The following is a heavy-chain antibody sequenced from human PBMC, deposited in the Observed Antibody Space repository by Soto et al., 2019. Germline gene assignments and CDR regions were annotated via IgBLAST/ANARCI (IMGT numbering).Heavy chain of an antibody. CDR1: GGSISSSSYY. Sequence: SETLSLTCTVSGGSISSSSYYWGWIRQPPGKGLGWIGSIYYSGSTYYNPSLKSRVTISVDTSKNQFSLKLSSVTAADTAVYYCARHRGPIYYDSSGYSLDYWGQGTLVTVSS. V-gene: IGHV4-39*01. CDR3: ARHRGPIYYDSSGYSLDY. D-gene: IGHD3-22*01. CDR2: IYYSGST. J-gene: IGHJ4*02.